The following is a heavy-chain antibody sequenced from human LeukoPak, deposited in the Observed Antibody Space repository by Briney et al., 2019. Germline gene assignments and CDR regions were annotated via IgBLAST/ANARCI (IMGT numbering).Heavy chain of an antibody. V-gene: IGHV3-20*04. D-gene: IGHD1-26*01. CDR2: INWNGGRT. CDR3: AKSLDSGSYSHRSAPHD. CDR1: GFTFSDYG. Sequence: AGGSLRLSCAASGFTFSDYGLNWVRQAPGKGLEWVSGINWNGGRTGYADSVRGRFTISRDNTVDSLYLQMNSLRAEDTALYYRAKSLDSGSYSHRSAPHDWDQGTLVTVSS. J-gene: IGHJ4*02.